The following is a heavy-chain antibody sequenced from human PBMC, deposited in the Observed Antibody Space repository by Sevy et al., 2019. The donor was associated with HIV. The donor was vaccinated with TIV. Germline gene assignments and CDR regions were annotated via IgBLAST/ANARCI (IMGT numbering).Heavy chain of an antibody. Sequence: GSLRLSCAASGFIFSSYSMNWVRQAPGKGLEWVSSISSSNNYIYYADSLKGRFTISRDNAKNSLYLQMNSLRAEDTAVYYCARDLREYSSSSKYYFDYWGQRILVTVSS. V-gene: IGHV3-21*01. J-gene: IGHJ4*02. D-gene: IGHD6-6*01. CDR3: ARDLREYSSSSKYYFDY. CDR1: GFIFSSYS. CDR2: ISSSNNYI.